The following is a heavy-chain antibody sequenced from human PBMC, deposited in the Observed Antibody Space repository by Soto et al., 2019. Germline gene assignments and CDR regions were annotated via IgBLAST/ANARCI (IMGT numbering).Heavy chain of an antibody. V-gene: IGHV4-59*12. Sequence: HSESIALGRTVCGGCMCIYDGGWIRQPPGKGLEWIGYIYYSGSTNYNPSLKSRVTISVDTSKNQFSLKLASVTAADTAVYYCARAQGGRRFPIRTTTWFDPWGQGTLVTVSS. D-gene: IGHD2-2*02. J-gene: IGHJ5*02. CDR1: GGCMCIYD. CDR3: ARAQGGRRFPIRTTTWFDP. CDR2: IYYSGST.